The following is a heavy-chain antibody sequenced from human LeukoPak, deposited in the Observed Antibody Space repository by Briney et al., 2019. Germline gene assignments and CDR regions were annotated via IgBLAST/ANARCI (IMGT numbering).Heavy chain of an antibody. Sequence: SETLSLTCAVYGGSFSGYYWSWIRQPPGKGLEWIGEINHSGSTNYNPSLKSRVTISVDTSKNQFSLKLSSVTAADTAVYYCARGILGGYSYGYYFDYWGQGTLVTVSS. J-gene: IGHJ4*02. CDR3: ARGILGGYSYGYYFDY. CDR2: INHSGST. D-gene: IGHD5-18*01. V-gene: IGHV4-34*01. CDR1: GGSFSGYY.